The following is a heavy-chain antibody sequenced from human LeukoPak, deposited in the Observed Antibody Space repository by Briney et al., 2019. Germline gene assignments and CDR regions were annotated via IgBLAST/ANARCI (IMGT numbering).Heavy chain of an antibody. Sequence: GGSLILSCAASGFPFSSYSMNWVRQAPRKGLEWVSSISSSSSYIYYVDSVKGRFTISRDNAKKSVYLQMNSLRAEDTAVYYCARGQLYYDSSGFDYWGQGTPVTVSS. CDR2: ISSSSSYI. CDR3: ARGQLYYDSSGFDY. J-gene: IGHJ4*02. CDR1: GFPFSSYS. V-gene: IGHV3-21*01. D-gene: IGHD3-22*01.